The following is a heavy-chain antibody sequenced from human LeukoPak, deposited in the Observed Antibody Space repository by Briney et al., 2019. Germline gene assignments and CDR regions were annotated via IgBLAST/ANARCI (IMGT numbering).Heavy chain of an antibody. CDR2: IYYSGST. CDR3: VRHRRSGSPYFDY. J-gene: IGHJ4*02. CDR1: GGSISSYY. V-gene: IGHV4-59*08. Sequence: SETLSLTCNVSGGSISSYYWSWLRQPPGKGLEWIGYIYYSGSTKYNPSLKSRVTISVDTSKNQFSLKLSSVTAADTAVYYCVRHRRSGSPYFDYWGQGTLVTVSS. D-gene: IGHD3-10*01.